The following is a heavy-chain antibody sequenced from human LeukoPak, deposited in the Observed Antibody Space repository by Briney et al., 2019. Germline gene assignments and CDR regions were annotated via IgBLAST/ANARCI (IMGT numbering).Heavy chain of an antibody. Sequence: ASVKVSYKASGYTFTLYGISWVRQAPGQGFECMVCISAYNGNTNYAQKLQGRVTMTTDTSTSTAYMELRSLRSDDTAVYYCARDRDEGGYSYGYEAYWGQGTLVTVSS. D-gene: IGHD5-18*01. J-gene: IGHJ4*02. V-gene: IGHV1-18*01. CDR1: GYTFTLYG. CDR3: ARDRDEGGYSYGYEAY. CDR2: ISAYNGNT.